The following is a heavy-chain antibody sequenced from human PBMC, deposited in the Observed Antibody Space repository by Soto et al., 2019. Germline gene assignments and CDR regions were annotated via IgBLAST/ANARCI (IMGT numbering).Heavy chain of an antibody. D-gene: IGHD5-12*01. V-gene: IGHV3-30*18. Sequence: GGSLRLSCAASGFTFSSYGMHWVRQAPGKGLEWVAVISYDGSNKYYADSVKGRFTISRDNSKNTLYLQMNSLRAEDTAVYYCAKGTRWLQSTPRSYYGMDVWGQGTTVTVSS. CDR3: AKGTRWLQSTPRSYYGMDV. CDR2: ISYDGSNK. J-gene: IGHJ6*02. CDR1: GFTFSSYG.